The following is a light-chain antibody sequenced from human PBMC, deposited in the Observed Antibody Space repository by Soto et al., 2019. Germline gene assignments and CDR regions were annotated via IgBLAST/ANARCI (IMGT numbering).Light chain of an antibody. CDR2: DAS. J-gene: IGKJ2*01. CDR3: QQRNNWYT. V-gene: IGKV3-11*01. CDR1: QSVRSY. Sequence: EIVLTQSPATLSLSPGDRATLSCRASQSVRSYLAWYQQKPGQAPRLLIYDASNRATGIPARFSGSGSGTDFTLTISSLEPEDFAVYYCQQRNNWYTFGQGTKLEIK.